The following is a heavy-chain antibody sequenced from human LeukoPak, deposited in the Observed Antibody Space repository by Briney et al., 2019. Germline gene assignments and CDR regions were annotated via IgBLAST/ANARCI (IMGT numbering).Heavy chain of an antibody. CDR2: INHSGSI. J-gene: IGHJ5*02. V-gene: IGHV4-34*01. CDR3: ARGEPSYQMLLSNWFDP. CDR1: GGSFSGYY. Sequence: SETLSLTCAVYGGSFSGYYWSWIRQPPGKGLEWIGEINHSGSINYNPSLKSRVIISIDTSKNQFSLRLSSVTAADTAVYYCARGEPSYQMLLSNWFDPWGQGTLVTVSS. D-gene: IGHD2-2*01.